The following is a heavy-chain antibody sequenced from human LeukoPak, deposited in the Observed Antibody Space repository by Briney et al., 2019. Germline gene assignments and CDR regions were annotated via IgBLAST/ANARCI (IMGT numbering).Heavy chain of an antibody. J-gene: IGHJ3*02. D-gene: IGHD5-18*01. V-gene: IGHV4-39*07. Sequence: SETLSLTCTVSGGSISSSSYYWGWIRQPPGKGLEWIGSIYYSGSTYYNPSLKSRVTISVDTSKNQFSLKLSSVTAADTAVYYCARDGSIADTAMVTGPRGSAFDIWGQGTMVTVSS. CDR2: IYYSGST. CDR3: ARDGSIADTAMVTGPRGSAFDI. CDR1: GGSISSSSYY.